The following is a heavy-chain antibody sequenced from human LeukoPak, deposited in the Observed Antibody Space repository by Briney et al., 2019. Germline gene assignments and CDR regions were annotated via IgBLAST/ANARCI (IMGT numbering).Heavy chain of an antibody. D-gene: IGHD4-23*01. CDR1: GGTFSSYA. V-gene: IGHV1-69*13. CDR2: IIPIFGTA. CDR3: ARSTVALGYFAY. J-gene: IGHJ4*02. Sequence: SVKVSCKASGGTFSSYAISWVRQAPGQGLEWMGGIIPIFGTANYAQKFQGRVTITEDESTSTAYMELSRLRSEDTAVHCGARSTVALGYFAYWGQGTLLTVSS.